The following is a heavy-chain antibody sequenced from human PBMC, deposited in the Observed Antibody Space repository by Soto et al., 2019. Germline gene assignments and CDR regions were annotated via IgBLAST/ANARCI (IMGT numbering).Heavy chain of an antibody. CDR2: IYYSGST. V-gene: IGHV4-31*03. CDR3: AKGGSSFYFDF. Sequence: SETLSLTCTVSGGSICSGCYYWSWIRQHPGKGLEWIGYIYYSGSTYYNPSLKSRVTISVDTSKNQYLQMNSLRAEDTAVYYCAKGGSSFYFDFWGQGTLVTVSS. D-gene: IGHD2-2*01. CDR1: GGSICSGCYY. J-gene: IGHJ4*02.